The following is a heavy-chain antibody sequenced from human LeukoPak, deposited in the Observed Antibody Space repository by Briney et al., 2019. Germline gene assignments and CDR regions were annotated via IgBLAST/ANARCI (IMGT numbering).Heavy chain of an antibody. Sequence: SVKVSCKASGYTFIDYYMHWVRQAPGQGLEWMGGIIPIFGTANYAQKFQGRVTITTDESTSTAYMELSSLRSEDTAVYYCARDREGYFDYWGQGTLVTVSS. CDR2: IIPIFGTA. V-gene: IGHV1-69*05. J-gene: IGHJ4*02. CDR3: ARDREGYFDY. CDR1: GYTFIDYY. D-gene: IGHD1-26*01.